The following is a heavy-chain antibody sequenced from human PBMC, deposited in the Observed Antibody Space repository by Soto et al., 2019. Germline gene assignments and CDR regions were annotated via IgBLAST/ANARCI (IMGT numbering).Heavy chain of an antibody. V-gene: IGHV3-30*18. D-gene: IGHD3-3*01. J-gene: IGHJ6*02. CDR3: AKAQPLRFLEWLPWDDYYYGMDV. CDR1: GFTFSSYG. Sequence: GGSLRLSCAASGFTFSSYGMHWVRQAPGKGLEWVAVISYDGSNKYYADSVKGRFTISRDNSKNTLYLQMNSLRAEDTAVYYCAKAQPLRFLEWLPWDDYYYGMDVWGQGTTVTVSS. CDR2: ISYDGSNK.